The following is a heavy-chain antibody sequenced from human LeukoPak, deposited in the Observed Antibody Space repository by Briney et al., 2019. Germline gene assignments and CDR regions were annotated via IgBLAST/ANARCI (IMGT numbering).Heavy chain of an antibody. Sequence: SETLSLTCTVSGGSISSYGWSCIRQPPGKGLEWIGYIYSSGSTNYNPSLKSRVTISVATSKNQFSLKVSSVTAADTAVYYCARHINCSGSYLAYGLDVWGQGTTVTVSS. CDR2: IYSSGST. CDR3: ARHINCSGSYLAYGLDV. J-gene: IGHJ6*02. V-gene: IGHV4-59*08. CDR1: GGSISSYG. D-gene: IGHD3-10*02.